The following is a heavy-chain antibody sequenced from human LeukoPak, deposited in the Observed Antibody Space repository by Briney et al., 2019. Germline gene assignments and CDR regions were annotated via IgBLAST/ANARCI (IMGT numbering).Heavy chain of an antibody. CDR2: IYYTGST. Sequence: MASETLSLTCSVSGGSFSTYEGSWVRQPPGEGLELIGYIYYTGSTNYNPSLESRVTISLDTSKNQFSLRMTSVTAADTAVYYCARICWGGDRTLDSCGQGTLVTVSS. D-gene: IGHD2-21*02. CDR3: ARICWGGDRTLDS. V-gene: IGHV4-59*01. CDR1: GGSFSTYE. J-gene: IGHJ4*02.